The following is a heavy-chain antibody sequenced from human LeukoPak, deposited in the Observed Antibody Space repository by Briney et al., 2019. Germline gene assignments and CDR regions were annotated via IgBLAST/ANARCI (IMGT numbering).Heavy chain of an antibody. CDR1: GGSISSGSYY. J-gene: IGHJ4*02. Sequence: PSETLSLTCTVSGGSISSGSYYWSWIRQPAGKGLEWIGRIYTSGSTNYNPSLKSRVTISVDTSKNQFSLKLSSVTAADTAVYYCARGTAYDYVWGSYRPPLDYWGQGTLVTVSS. CDR3: ARGTAYDYVWGSYRPPLDY. CDR2: IYTSGST. V-gene: IGHV4-61*02. D-gene: IGHD3-16*02.